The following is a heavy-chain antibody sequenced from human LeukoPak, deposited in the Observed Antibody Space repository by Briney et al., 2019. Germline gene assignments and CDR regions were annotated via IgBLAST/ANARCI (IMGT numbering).Heavy chain of an antibody. D-gene: IGHD2-15*01. CDR1: GFTFSSYG. V-gene: IGHV3-48*02. J-gene: IGHJ4*02. CDR2: ISSRSSTI. Sequence: PGGSLRLSCAASGFTFSSYGMNWVRQAPGKGLEWISYISSRSSTIYYADSVKGRFTISRDNAKNSLFLQMNSLRDEDTAVYYCARGWSGGSCFGDFDYWGQGTLGTVSS. CDR3: ARGWSGGSCFGDFDY.